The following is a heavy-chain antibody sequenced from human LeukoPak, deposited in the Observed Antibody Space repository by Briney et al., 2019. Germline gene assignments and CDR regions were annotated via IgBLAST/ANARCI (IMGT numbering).Heavy chain of an antibody. Sequence: ASVKVSCKASGYTFTGYYMHWVRQAPGPGLEGIGWINPNSGGTNYAQKFQGRVTMSRDTSIGTAYMELSRLRSDDTAVYYCARVAAAGLIYFDYWGQGTLVTVSS. CDR2: INPNSGGT. CDR1: GYTFTGYY. V-gene: IGHV1-2*02. D-gene: IGHD6-13*01. J-gene: IGHJ4*02. CDR3: ARVAAAGLIYFDY.